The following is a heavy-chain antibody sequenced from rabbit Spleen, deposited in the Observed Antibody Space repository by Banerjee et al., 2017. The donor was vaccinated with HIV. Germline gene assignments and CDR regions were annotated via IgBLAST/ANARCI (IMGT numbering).Heavy chain of an antibody. D-gene: IGHD6-1*01. V-gene: IGHV1S43*01. Sequence: QQQLEESGGGLVKPGGTLTLTCTVSGFSFNTYWMCWVRQAPGKGPEWIGCIDTGSSGMTRYASWVNGRFSISRSTSLNTVTLQLDSLTVADTATYFCARRYNGGAYDLWGPGTLVTVS. J-gene: IGHJ4*01. CDR3: ARRYNGGAYDL. CDR2: IDTGSSGMT. CDR1: GFSFNTYW.